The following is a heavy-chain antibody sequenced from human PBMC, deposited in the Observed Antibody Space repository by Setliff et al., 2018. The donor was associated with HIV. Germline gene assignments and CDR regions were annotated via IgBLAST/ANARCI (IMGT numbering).Heavy chain of an antibody. Sequence: ETLSLTCTVSGDSISSYSWNWIRQSPGGGLEWIGFIFSSGSTKYNPSLQSRVTMSIDTSKNQFSLRLTSVTAADTAVYYCARRIDDSGSFPDKNWFDTWGQGSLVTAPQ. V-gene: IGHV4-4*09. J-gene: IGHJ5*02. CDR2: IFSSGST. CDR1: GDSISSYS. CDR3: ARRIDDSGSFPDKNWFDT. D-gene: IGHD3-10*01.